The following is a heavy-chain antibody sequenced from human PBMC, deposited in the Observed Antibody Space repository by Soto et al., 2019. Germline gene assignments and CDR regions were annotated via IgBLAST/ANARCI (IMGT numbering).Heavy chain of an antibody. CDR2: IYYSGST. J-gene: IGHJ6*02. CDR1: GGSISSSSYY. Sequence: QLQLQESGPGLVKPSETLSLTCTVSGGSISSSSYYWGWIRQPPGKGLEWIGSIYYSGSTYYNPSLKSRVTISVDTSKNQFSLKLSSVTAADTAVYYCARGDSYGYGSYYYYGMDVWGQGTTVTVSS. V-gene: IGHV4-39*01. CDR3: ARGDSYGYGSYYYYGMDV. D-gene: IGHD5-18*01.